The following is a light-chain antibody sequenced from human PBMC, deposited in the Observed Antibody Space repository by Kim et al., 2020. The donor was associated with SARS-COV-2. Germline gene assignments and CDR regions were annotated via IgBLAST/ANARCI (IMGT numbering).Light chain of an antibody. CDR3: QQYGSSPWT. J-gene: IGKJ1*01. CDR1: QSVSSSY. CDR2: GAS. V-gene: IGKV3-20*01. Sequence: SPGERATLSCRASQSVSSSYLTWCQQKRGQAPRLLIYGASSRATGIPDRFSGSGSGTDFTLTISRLEPEDFAVYYCQQYGSSPWTFGQGTKVDIK.